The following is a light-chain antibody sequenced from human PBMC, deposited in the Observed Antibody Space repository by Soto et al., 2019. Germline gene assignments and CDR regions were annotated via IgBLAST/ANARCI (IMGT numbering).Light chain of an antibody. CDR3: QQYDNFPWT. CDR2: DAS. CDR1: QDISNY. V-gene: IGKV1-33*01. J-gene: IGKJ1*01. Sequence: DLQMTQSPSSLSASVGDRVTITCQASQDISNYLNWYQQKPGKAPKLLIYDASNLETGVPSRFSGSGSGTDFTFTISSLQPEDIATYYCQQYDNFPWTFGHGTKVEIK.